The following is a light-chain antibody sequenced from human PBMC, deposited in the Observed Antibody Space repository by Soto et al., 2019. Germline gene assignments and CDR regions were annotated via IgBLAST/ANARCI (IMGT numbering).Light chain of an antibody. Sequence: EIGLKKSPGAGSLYSGERASVSCRTSQSVNNYLAWYQQKPGQAPRLLIYDTSDRASGIPARFSGSGSGTDLTLTICSLEPEDFAVFYCQQRSFLPWTCGHGTKVDIK. CDR2: DTS. CDR1: QSVNNY. J-gene: IGKJ1*01. V-gene: IGKV3-11*01. CDR3: QQRSFLPWT.